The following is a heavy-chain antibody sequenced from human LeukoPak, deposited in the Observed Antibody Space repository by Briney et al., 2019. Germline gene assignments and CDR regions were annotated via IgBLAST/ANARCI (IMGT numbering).Heavy chain of an antibody. V-gene: IGHV3-11*01. CDR1: GFTFSDYY. CDR2: ISSSGTTI. J-gene: IGHJ4*02. D-gene: IGHD6-13*01. Sequence: GGSLRLSCAASGFTFSDYYMSWIRQAPGKGLEWVSYISSSGTTIYYADSVKGRFTISRDNAKNSLYLQMNSLRAEDTAVYYCARMYSSWYADYWGQGTLVTVSS. CDR3: ARMYSSWYADY.